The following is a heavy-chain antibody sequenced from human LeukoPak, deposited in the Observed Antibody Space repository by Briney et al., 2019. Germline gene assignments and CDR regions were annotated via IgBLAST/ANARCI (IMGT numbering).Heavy chain of an antibody. Sequence: GGSLRLSCAGSGFTFSTYSMNWVRQAPGKGLECISSISSSSSFINYADSLKGRFTISRDNAKNTLYLQMNSLRAEDTAVYYCAREAGSLDFWSGYIFDYWGQGTLVTVSS. J-gene: IGHJ4*02. CDR1: GFTFSTYS. CDR2: ISSSSSFI. CDR3: AREAGSLDFWSGYIFDY. V-gene: IGHV3-21*01. D-gene: IGHD3-3*01.